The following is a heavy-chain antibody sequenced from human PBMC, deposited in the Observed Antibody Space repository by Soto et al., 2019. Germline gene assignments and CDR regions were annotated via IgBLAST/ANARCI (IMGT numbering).Heavy chain of an antibody. V-gene: IGHV4-31*03. J-gene: IGHJ5*02. CDR3: ARGSGRYPNWFDP. D-gene: IGHD3-10*01. CDR2: IYYSGST. Sequence: SETLSLTCTVSGGSISSGGYYWSWIRQHPGKGLEWIGYIYYSGSTYYNPSLKSRVTISVDTSKNQFSLKLSSVTAADTAVYYCARGSGRYPNWFDPWGQGTLVTVSS. CDR1: GGSISSGGYY.